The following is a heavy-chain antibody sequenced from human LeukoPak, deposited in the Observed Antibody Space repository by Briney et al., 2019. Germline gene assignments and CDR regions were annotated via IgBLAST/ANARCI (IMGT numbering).Heavy chain of an antibody. D-gene: IGHD5-12*01. V-gene: IGHV3-23*01. Sequence: GGSLRLSCAASGFTFSSYAMGWVCQAPGKGLEWVSTISGGGGTTYYTDSVKGRFTISRDNSKNTLYLQMNSLRAEDTAVYYCARRPGYKAFDIWGQGTMVTVSS. CDR1: GFTFSSYA. CDR3: ARRPGYKAFDI. J-gene: IGHJ3*02. CDR2: ISGGGGTT.